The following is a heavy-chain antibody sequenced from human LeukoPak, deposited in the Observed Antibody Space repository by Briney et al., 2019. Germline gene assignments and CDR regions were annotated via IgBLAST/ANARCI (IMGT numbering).Heavy chain of an antibody. V-gene: IGHV1-24*01. CDR1: GXTLTELS. D-gene: IGHD3-10*01. Sequence: VKVSXKVSGXTLTELSMHWVRQAPGKGLEWMGGFDPEDGETIYAQKFQGRVTMTRDPSASTVYMELSSLRSEDTAVYYRAREGSGSPPHFDYWGQGTLVTVSS. J-gene: IGHJ4*02. CDR2: FDPEDGET. CDR3: AREGSGSPPHFDY.